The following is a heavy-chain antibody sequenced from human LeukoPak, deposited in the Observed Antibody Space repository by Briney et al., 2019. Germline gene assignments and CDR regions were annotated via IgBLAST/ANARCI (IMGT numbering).Heavy chain of an antibody. Sequence: GGSLRLSCAPSGFTFNGSALHWVRQASGQGLEWVGRIRSKAHRYATAYAASVKGRFTVSRDDSKNMAYLQMNSLKTEDTAIYYCTRRHYGDYVVDNWGQGTLVTVSS. J-gene: IGHJ4*02. CDR3: TRRHYGDYVVDN. D-gene: IGHD4-17*01. CDR1: GFTFNGSA. CDR2: IRSKAHRYAT. V-gene: IGHV3-73*01.